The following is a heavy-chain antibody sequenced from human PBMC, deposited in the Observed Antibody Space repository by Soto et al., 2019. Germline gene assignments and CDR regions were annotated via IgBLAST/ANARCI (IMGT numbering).Heavy chain of an antibody. V-gene: IGHV4-39*01. D-gene: IGHD3-9*01. CDR1: DDSINSDKYY. CDR2: IYYRGNA. Sequence: NPSETLSLTCSVSDDSINSDKYYWGWIRQPPGKGLEWIGSIYYRGNAYYNPSLQTRVTISLDESKSQFSLKLNSVTAADSAVYFCARLEGLATISYYFDFWGPGALVTVSS. J-gene: IGHJ4*02. CDR3: ARLEGLATISYYFDF.